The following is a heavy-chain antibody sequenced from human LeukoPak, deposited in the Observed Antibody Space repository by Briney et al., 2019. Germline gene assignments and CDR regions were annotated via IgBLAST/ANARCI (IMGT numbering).Heavy chain of an antibody. CDR1: GGSISSSSYY. J-gene: IGHJ4*02. Sequence: KASETLSLTCTVSGGSISSSSYYWGWIRQSPGKGLEWIGSIYYSGSAYYNPSLKSRVTISVDTSKNQFSLKLSSVTAADTAVYYCARHSRGEGTPSDYWGQGTLVTVSS. V-gene: IGHV4-39*01. CDR3: ARHSRGEGTPSDY. D-gene: IGHD3-10*01. CDR2: IYYSGSA.